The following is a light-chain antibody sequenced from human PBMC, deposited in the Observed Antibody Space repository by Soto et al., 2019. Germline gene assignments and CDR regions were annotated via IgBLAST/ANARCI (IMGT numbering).Light chain of an antibody. V-gene: IGLV2-14*01. CDR1: SSDVGGYNY. J-gene: IGLJ1*01. CDR3: SSYTSSSTLV. Sequence: QSVLTQHASGSGSPGQSITISCTGTSSDVGGYNYVSWYQQHPGKAPKLMIYDVSNRPSGVSNRFSGSKSGNTASLTISGLQAEDEADYYCSSYTSSSTLVFGTVTKVTVL. CDR2: DVS.